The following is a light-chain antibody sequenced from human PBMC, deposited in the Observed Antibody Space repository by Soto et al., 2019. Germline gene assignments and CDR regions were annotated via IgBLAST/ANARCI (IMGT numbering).Light chain of an antibody. V-gene: IGKV1-39*01. CDR1: QTIMTY. CDR3: QQSYRRWT. CDR2: AAS. J-gene: IGKJ1*01. Sequence: VGVVENKTFRASQTIMTYLNWYQLKPGKPPRLLIYAASSLQSGVPSRFSGSGSGTDFTLTISSLQPEEFATHSCQQSYRRWTFGHGTKVDIK.